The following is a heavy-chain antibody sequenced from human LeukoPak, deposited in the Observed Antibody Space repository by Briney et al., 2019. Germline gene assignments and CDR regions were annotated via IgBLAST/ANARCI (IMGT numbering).Heavy chain of an antibody. Sequence: PSETLSLTCTVSGGSISSSSYYWGWIRQPPGKGLEWIGSIYYSGSTYYNPSLKSRVTISVDTSKNQFSLKLSSVTAADTAVYYCARSNRPPAAEVDYWGQGTLVTVSS. CDR3: ARSNRPPAAEVDY. D-gene: IGHD6-13*01. CDR2: IYYSGST. CDR1: GGSISSSSYY. J-gene: IGHJ4*02. V-gene: IGHV4-39*01.